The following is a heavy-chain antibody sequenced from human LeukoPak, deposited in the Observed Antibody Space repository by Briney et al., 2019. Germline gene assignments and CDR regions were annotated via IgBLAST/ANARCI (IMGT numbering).Heavy chain of an antibody. CDR2: IIPIFGTA. J-gene: IGHJ4*02. V-gene: IGHV1-69*05. CDR1: GGTFSSYA. Sequence: ASVKVSCKASGGTFSSYAISWVRQAPGQGLEWMGGIIPIFGTANYAQKFQGRVTITTDESTSTAYMELSSLRSEDTAVYYCARSIHYYDSSATPVYWGQGTLVTVSS. CDR3: ARSIHYYDSSATPVY. D-gene: IGHD3-22*01.